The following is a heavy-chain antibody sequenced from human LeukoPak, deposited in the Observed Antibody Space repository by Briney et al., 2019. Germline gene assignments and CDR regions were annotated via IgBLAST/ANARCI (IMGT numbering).Heavy chain of an antibody. D-gene: IGHD6-13*01. CDR3: ARDGTAAGLYFDL. V-gene: IGHV3-7*01. CDR2: INQDGGEK. Sequence: GGSLRLSGAVSGFTFSSYWMNWVRQAPGKGPEGVASINQDGGEKSYVDSVKGRFTISRDNAKNSLYLQMSSLRAEDTAVYYCARDGTAAGLYFDLWGQGTLVTVSS. CDR1: GFTFSSYW. J-gene: IGHJ4*01.